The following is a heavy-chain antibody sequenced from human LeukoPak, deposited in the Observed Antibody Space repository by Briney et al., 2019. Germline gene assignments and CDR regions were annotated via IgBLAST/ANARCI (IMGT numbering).Heavy chain of an antibody. CDR2: ISGSGGST. D-gene: IGHD6-19*01. CDR1: GFTFSSYA. CDR3: AKAVAGPYLPWFDP. Sequence: GSLRLCCAASGFTFSSYAMSWIRQAPGKGLEWVSAISGSGGSTYYADSVKGRFTISRDNSKNTLYLQMNSLRAEDTAVYYCAKAVAGPYLPWFDPWGQGNLVPVSS. V-gene: IGHV3-23*01. J-gene: IGHJ5*02.